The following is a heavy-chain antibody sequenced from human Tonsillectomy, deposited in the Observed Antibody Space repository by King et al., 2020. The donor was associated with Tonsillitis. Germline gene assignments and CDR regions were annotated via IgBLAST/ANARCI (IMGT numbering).Heavy chain of an antibody. J-gene: IGHJ4*02. D-gene: IGHD7-27*01. V-gene: IGHV3-74*01. CDR2: ISPDGTYI. CDR3: AREYWGAGDY. CDR1: GFPFSTYW. Sequence: VQLVESGGGLIQPGGSLRLSCAASGFPFSTYWRFWVRQGPGKGLEWVSRISPDGTYIRYADSVMGRFTISRDNAKNTLFLQPSSLRAEDTALYYCAREYWGAGDYWGRGSQVIVPS.